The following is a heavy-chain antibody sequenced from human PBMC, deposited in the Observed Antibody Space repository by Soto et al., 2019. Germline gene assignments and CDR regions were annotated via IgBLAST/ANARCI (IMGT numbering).Heavy chain of an antibody. V-gene: IGHV4-34*01. Sequence: SETLSLTCTVYGGSFSGNYWSWIRQPPGKGLEWIGEFSDSGSTNYNPSLKSRVTISEDMSKSQFSLKLSSVTAADTAVYYCARGNFYYGLDVWGQGTTVTVSS. CDR3: ARGNFYYGLDV. J-gene: IGHJ6*02. CDR2: FSDSGST. CDR1: GGSFSGNY.